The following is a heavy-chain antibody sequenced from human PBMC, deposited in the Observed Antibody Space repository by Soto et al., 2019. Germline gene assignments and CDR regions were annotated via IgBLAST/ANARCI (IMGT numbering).Heavy chain of an antibody. D-gene: IGHD2-15*01. CDR2: ISGGGGTK. V-gene: IGHV3-48*01. CDR3: AKRGAPAYCSGGSCPFDY. Sequence: GSLRLSCAVSGFTFRSYSMHWVRQSPVKGLEWISYISGGGGTKYYADSVKGRFTISRDNAKNTLYLQMNSLRAEDTAVYYCAKRGAPAYCSGGSCPFDYWGQGTLVTVS. CDR1: GFTFRSYS. J-gene: IGHJ4*02.